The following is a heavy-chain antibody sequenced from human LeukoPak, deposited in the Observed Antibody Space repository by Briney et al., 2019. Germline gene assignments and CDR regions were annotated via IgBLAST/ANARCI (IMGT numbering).Heavy chain of an antibody. CDR1: GFTFSYYS. D-gene: IGHD4-17*01. CDR2: ISISGDTT. CDR3: ANEIRPNDY. Sequence: GGSLRLSCVASGFTFSYYSMNWARQAPGKGLEWVSAISISGDTTYYADAVKGRFTISRDNSKNTVYLQMNSLRAEDTAVYYCANEIRPNDYWGQGTLVTVSS. V-gene: IGHV3-23*01. J-gene: IGHJ4*02.